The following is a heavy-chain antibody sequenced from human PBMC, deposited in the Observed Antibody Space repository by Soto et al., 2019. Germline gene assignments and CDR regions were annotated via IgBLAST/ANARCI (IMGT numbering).Heavy chain of an antibody. V-gene: IGHV4-59*01. CDR3: ARAPATHGY. CDR1: GGSISRYY. J-gene: IGHJ4*02. Sequence: SETLSLTCTVSGGSISRYYWSWIRQPPGKGLEWIGYIYYSGSTNYNPSLKSRVTISVDTSKNQFSLKLSSVTAADTAVYYCARAPATHGYWGQGTLVTVSS. CDR2: IYYSGST.